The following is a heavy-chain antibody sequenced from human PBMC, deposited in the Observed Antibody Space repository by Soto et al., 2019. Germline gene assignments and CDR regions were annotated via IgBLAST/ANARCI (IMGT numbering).Heavy chain of an antibody. CDR2: ISGNSGTI. D-gene: IGHD2-8*02. V-gene: IGHV3-9*01. J-gene: IGHJ6*02. Sequence: DVQVVESGGGLVQPGRSLRLSCAASGFSFDDYAMHWVRQAPGKGLEWVSGISGNSGTIGYADSVKGRFTISRDNAKNSLYLQMNSLRAEDTALYYCAKSTGGTANGMGVWGQGTTVTVSS. CDR1: GFSFDDYA. CDR3: AKSTGGTANGMGV.